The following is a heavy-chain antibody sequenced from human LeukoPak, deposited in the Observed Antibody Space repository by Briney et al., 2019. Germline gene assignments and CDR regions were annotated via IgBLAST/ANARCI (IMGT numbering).Heavy chain of an antibody. V-gene: IGHV4-39*07. J-gene: IGHJ4*02. CDR1: GGSISSSSYY. D-gene: IGHD2-2*01. CDR3: ASLSSPLRSTDY. Sequence: SETLSLTCTVSGGSISSSSYYWGWIRQPPGKGLEWIGEINHSGSTNYNPSLKSRVTISVDTSKNQFSLKLSSVTAADTAVYYCASLSSPLRSTDYWGQGTLVTVSS. CDR2: INHSGST.